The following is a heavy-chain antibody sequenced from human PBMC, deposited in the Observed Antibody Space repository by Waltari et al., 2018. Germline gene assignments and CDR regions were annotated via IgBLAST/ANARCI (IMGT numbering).Heavy chain of an antibody. CDR3: ARQDTVFGASEDY. CDR2: ISSSSSYR. CDR1: GFPFHNFW. J-gene: IGHJ4*02. Sequence: EIQLVESGGDLVQPGGSLRLSCVTSGFPFHNFWMAWVRQVPGKGLQWVSSISSSSSYRYYADSVKGRFTISRDNAKNSLYLQMNSLRAEDTAVYYCARQDTVFGASEDYWGQGTLVTVSS. V-gene: IGHV3-21*02. D-gene: IGHD3-3*01.